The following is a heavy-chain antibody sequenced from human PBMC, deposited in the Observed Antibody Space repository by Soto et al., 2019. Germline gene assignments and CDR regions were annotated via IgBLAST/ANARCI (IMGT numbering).Heavy chain of an antibody. CDR2: ISYDGDNK. CDR3: ARAGTTAYYYYGMDV. CDR1: GFTFNSFG. D-gene: IGHD1-7*01. V-gene: IGHV3-30*03. J-gene: IGHJ6*02. Sequence: GGSLRLSCGASGFTFNSFGMHWVRQAPGRGLEWVAVISYDGDNKYYTDSVKGRFTISRDNSKNTLHMELSSLRSEDTAVYYCARAGTTAYYYYGMDVWGQGTTVTVSS.